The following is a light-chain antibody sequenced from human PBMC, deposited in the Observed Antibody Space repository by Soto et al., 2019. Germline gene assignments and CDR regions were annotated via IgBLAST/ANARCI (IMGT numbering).Light chain of an antibody. J-gene: IGLJ2*01. CDR2: DVS. Sequence: QSVLTQPASVSGSPGQSITISCTGTSSDVGGYHYVSWYQQHPGKAPTLMIYDVSNRPSGVSNRFSGSKSGNTASLTISGLQAEDEADYYCSSYTSSSTLDVVFGGGTQLTVL. CDR3: SSYTSSSTLDVV. V-gene: IGLV2-14*01. CDR1: SSDVGGYHY.